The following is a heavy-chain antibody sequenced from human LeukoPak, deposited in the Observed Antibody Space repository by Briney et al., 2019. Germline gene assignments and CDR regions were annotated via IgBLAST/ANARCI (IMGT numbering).Heavy chain of an antibody. CDR2: ITTSSSTI. Sequence: GGSLRLSCAASGMNWVRQAPGKGLEWVSCITTSSSTIYYADSVKGRFTISRNNAKNSLYLQKNSLRAEDTAVYYCTSGVRGYDAFDIWGQGTMVTVSS. CDR3: TSGVRGYDAFDI. CDR1: G. V-gene: IGHV3-48*04. D-gene: IGHD3-10*01. J-gene: IGHJ3*02.